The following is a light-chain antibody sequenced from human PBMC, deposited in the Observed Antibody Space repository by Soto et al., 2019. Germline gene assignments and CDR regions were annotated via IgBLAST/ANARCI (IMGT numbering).Light chain of an antibody. CDR1: SSDVGGYNY. J-gene: IGLJ1*01. CDR2: DVS. CDR3: NSYSSSTTLYL. V-gene: IGLV2-14*01. Sequence: QSALSQPASVSGSPGQSITISCTGTSSDVGGYNYVSWYQQHPGKAPKLMISDVSNRPSGVSIRFSGSKSGNTASLTISGLQAEDEADYYSNSYSSSTTLYLFGTGTKVTVL.